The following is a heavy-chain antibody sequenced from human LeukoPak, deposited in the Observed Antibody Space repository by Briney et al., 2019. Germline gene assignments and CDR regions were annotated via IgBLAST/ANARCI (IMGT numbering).Heavy chain of an antibody. V-gene: IGHV3-30*04. J-gene: IGHJ4*02. CDR1: GFTFSSYA. CDR3: ARDLPYYGSGTYSLDY. CDR2: ISYDGSNK. D-gene: IGHD3-10*01. Sequence: GGSLRLSCAASGFTFSSYAMHWVRQAPGKGLEWVAVISYDGSNKYYADSVKGRFTISRDNSKNTLYLQMNSLRAEDTAVYYCARDLPYYGSGTYSLDYWGQGTLVTVSS.